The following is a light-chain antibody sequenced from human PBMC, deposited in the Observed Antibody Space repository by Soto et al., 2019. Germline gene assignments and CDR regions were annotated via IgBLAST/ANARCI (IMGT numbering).Light chain of an antibody. CDR3: QQLNYWPRIT. Sequence: DIVMTQSPGTLSVSPGERAILSCRASQSVGTNLAWYQQRPGQAPRLLVYGASTRASGIPPRFSGSGSGTDFTLTISSLQSEDFAVYYCQQLNYWPRITFGQGTRLEIK. J-gene: IGKJ5*01. CDR2: GAS. V-gene: IGKV3-15*01. CDR1: QSVGTN.